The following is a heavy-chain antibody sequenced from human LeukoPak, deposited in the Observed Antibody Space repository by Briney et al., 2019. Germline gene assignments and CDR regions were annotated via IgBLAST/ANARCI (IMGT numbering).Heavy chain of an antibody. CDR3: ARVKAFDSSGPYYMDV. D-gene: IGHD3-22*01. CDR1: GGTFSSYA. CDR2: IIPIFGTA. Sequence: ASVKVSCKASGGTFSSYAISWVRQAPGRGLEWMGGIIPIFGTANYAQKFQGRVTITTDESTSTAYMELSSLRSEDTAVYYCARVKAFDSSGPYYMDVWGKGTTVTVSS. V-gene: IGHV1-69*05. J-gene: IGHJ6*03.